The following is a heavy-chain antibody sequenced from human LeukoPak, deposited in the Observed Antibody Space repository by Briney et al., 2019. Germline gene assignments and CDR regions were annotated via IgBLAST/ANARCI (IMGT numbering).Heavy chain of an antibody. CDR1: GFTFSSYS. J-gene: IGHJ6*03. D-gene: IGHD2-21*02. CDR2: ISSSGSTI. Sequence: PGGSLRLSCAASGFTFSSYSMNWVRQAPGKGLEWVSYISSSGSTIYYADSVKGRFTISRDDAKNSLYLQMNSLRAEDTAVYYCARGPWVVTKIYYYYYMDVWGKGTTVTISS. V-gene: IGHV3-48*04. CDR3: ARGPWVVTKIYYYYYMDV.